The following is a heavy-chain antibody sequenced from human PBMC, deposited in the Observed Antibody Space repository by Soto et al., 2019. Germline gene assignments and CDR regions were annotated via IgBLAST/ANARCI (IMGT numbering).Heavy chain of an antibody. J-gene: IGHJ6*01. CDR3: VKDWTGDTCPCMDV. V-gene: IGHV3-23*01. D-gene: IGHD2-8*02. Sequence: EVQLLESGGGWVQPGGSLRLSCAASGFTFNNYAMTWVRQAPGKGLEWVSTISGSDDSTYYADSVKGRLTISRDNSKNALYLQMSSLRAEDTALYYCVKDWTGDTCPCMDVWGQGTTVTVSS. CDR1: GFTFNNYA. CDR2: ISGSDDST.